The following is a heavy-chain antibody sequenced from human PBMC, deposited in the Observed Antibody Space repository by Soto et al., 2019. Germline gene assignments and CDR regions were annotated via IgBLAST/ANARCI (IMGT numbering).Heavy chain of an antibody. D-gene: IGHD3-22*01. CDR3: ARKSSSDSTGYDYFDY. CDR1: GFSFSSSD. V-gene: IGHV3-21*06. CDR2: IIYSGRYM. Sequence: EVQLVESGGGLVEPGGSLRLSCATSGFSFSSSDMTWVRQAPGKGLEYVSSIIYSGRYMFYAGSLRGRFTVSRDNAKNSLYLQMNSLRAEDTAVYYCARKSSSDSTGYDYFDYWGQGTLVTVSS. J-gene: IGHJ4*02.